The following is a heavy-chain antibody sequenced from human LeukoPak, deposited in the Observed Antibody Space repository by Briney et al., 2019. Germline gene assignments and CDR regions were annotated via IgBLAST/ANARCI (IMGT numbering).Heavy chain of an antibody. J-gene: IGHJ4*02. CDR3: ARGPTLIGVAGKCPLDY. CDR2: ISSGNSYK. Sequence: GGSLRLSCAASGFTFSSYSMKWVRQAPGKGLEWVSSISSGNSYKYYGDSVKGRFTISRDNATNSLYLQMNSLRAEDTAVYYCARGPTLIGVAGKCPLDYWGQGTLVIVSS. V-gene: IGHV3-21*01. D-gene: IGHD6-19*01. CDR1: GFTFSSYS.